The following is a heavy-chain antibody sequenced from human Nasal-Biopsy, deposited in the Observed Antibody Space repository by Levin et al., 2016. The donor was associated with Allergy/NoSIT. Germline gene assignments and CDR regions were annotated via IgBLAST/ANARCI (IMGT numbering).Heavy chain of an antibody. CDR1: GYSFTGHY. V-gene: IGHV1-2*02. D-gene: IGHD3-3*01. CDR2: INPNSGDT. J-gene: IGHJ4*02. Sequence: ASVKVSCKASGYSFTGHYIHWVRQAPGQGPEYMGWINPNSGDTNHAQKFQGRVTMTRDTSIDTAYLDLSSLTSDDTAVYYCARTMRGEGNDYWGQGTLVTVSS. CDR3: ARTMRGEGNDY.